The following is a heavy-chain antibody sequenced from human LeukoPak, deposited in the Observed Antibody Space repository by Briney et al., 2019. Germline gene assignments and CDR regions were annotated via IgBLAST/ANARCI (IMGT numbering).Heavy chain of an antibody. CDR2: IYYSGST. J-gene: IGHJ4*02. Sequence: SETLSLTCTVSGGSISSSSYYWGWIRQPPGKGLEWIGSIYYSGSTYYNPSLKSRVTISVDTSKNQFSLKLSSVTAADTAVYYCARDRGYDIPGYWGQGTLVTVSS. V-gene: IGHV4-39*02. CDR1: GGSISSSSYY. CDR3: ARDRGYDIPGY. D-gene: IGHD3-9*01.